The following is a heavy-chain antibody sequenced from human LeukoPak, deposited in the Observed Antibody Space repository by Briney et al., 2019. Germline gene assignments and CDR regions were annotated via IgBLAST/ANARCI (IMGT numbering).Heavy chain of an antibody. D-gene: IGHD6-19*01. CDR3: ARGREHSSGWYSDAFDM. CDR1: GYTFTGYY. Sequence: ASGKVSCKASGYTFTGYYMHWVRQAPGQGLEWMGWINPNSGGTNYAQQLQGRVTMTRDTSISTAYKELSRLRSDDAAVYYCARGREHSSGWYSDAFDMWGQGTMVTVSS. J-gene: IGHJ3*02. V-gene: IGHV1-2*02. CDR2: INPNSGGT.